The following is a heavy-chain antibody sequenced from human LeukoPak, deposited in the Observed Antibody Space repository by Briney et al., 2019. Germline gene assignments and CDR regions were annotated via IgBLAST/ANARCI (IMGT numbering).Heavy chain of an antibody. V-gene: IGHV4-34*01. D-gene: IGHD6-19*01. CDR1: GGSFSGYY. CDR2: INHSGST. J-gene: IGHJ4*02. CDR3: ARHMWYSSGWRVDY. Sequence: SETLSLTCAVYGGSFSGYYWSWIRQPPGKGLEWIGEINHSGSTNYNPSLRSRVTISVDTSKNQFSLKLSSVTAADTAVYYCARHMWYSSGWRVDYWGQGTLVTVSS.